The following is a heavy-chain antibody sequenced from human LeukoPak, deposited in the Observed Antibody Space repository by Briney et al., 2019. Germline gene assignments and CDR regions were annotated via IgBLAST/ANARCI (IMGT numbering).Heavy chain of an antibody. J-gene: IGHJ4*02. CDR2: ITCSGDFA. CDR3: TKRITATDPFDS. Sequence: QPGGSLRLSCAASGFPFSTYGISWVRQAPGKGLEWVSAITCSGDFAKYADFVRGRFTISRDNSKNPVYLQMNSLTGEDTALYYRTKRITATDPFDSWGQGALVIVSS. D-gene: IGHD4-17*01. V-gene: IGHV3-23*01. CDR1: GFPFSTYG.